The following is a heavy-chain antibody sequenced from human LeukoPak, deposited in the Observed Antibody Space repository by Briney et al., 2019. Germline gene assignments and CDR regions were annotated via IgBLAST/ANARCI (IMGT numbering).Heavy chain of an antibody. CDR3: ARDAGFIAVAGDYYYYGMDV. D-gene: IGHD6-19*01. J-gene: IGHJ6*02. CDR1: GGSISSYY. V-gene: IGHV4-59*01. Sequence: ESSETLSLTCTVSGGSISSYYWSWIRQPPGKGLEWIGYIYYSGSTNYNPSLKSRVTISVDTSKDQFSLKLSSVTAADTAVYYCARDAGFIAVAGDYYYYGMDVWGQGTTVTVSS. CDR2: IYYSGST.